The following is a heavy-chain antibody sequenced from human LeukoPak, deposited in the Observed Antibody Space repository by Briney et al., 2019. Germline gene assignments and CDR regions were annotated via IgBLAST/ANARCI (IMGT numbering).Heavy chain of an antibody. J-gene: IGHJ4*02. CDR2: TWYDGSNK. CDR3: ARARHGILTGYYLDY. CDR1: GFAFSRFG. D-gene: IGHD3-9*01. V-gene: IGHV3-33*01. Sequence: GGSLRLSCAASGFAFSRFGMHWVRQAPGKGLEWVAVTWYDGSNKYYAESVKGRFTISRDNSKDTLYLQMSSLRAEDTAVYYCARARHGILTGYYLDYWGQGTLVTVSS.